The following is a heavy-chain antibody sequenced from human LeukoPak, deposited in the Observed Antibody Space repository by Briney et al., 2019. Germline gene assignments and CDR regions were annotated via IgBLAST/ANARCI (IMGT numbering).Heavy chain of an antibody. CDR2: IYSSGST. V-gene: IGHV4-4*07. D-gene: IGHD6-19*01. CDR1: GVSISTYY. Sequence: SETLSLTCTVSGVSISTYYWSWIRQPAGKGLEWIGRIYSSGSTNYSPSLKSRVTMSVDTSKNQFSLKLNSVTAADTAVYYCARAAGRYSSGWYYFDYWGQGTLVTVSS. J-gene: IGHJ4*02. CDR3: ARAAGRYSSGWYYFDY.